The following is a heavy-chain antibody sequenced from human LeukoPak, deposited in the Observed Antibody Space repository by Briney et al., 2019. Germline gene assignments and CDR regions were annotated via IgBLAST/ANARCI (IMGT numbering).Heavy chain of an antibody. J-gene: IGHJ4*02. CDR1: GGSFSGYY. Sequence: PSETLSLTCAVYGGSFSGYYWRWIRQPPGKGLEWIGEITHSESTNYNPSLKSRVTISVDTSKNRFSLKLSSVTAADTAVYYCAREGGQIEMATTRGYFDYWGQGTLVTVSS. D-gene: IGHD5-24*01. CDR2: ITHSEST. V-gene: IGHV4-34*01. CDR3: AREGGQIEMATTRGYFDY.